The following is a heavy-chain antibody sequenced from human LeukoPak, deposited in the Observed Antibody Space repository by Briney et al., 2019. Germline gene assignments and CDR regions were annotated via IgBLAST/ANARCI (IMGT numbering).Heavy chain of an antibody. V-gene: IGHV5-51*01. CDR1: GSTFANYL. Sequence: GESLKISCKGSGSTFANYLIGWVRELPGKGLEWMGIIYPGDSDTRYSPSFQGQVTISADKSISTAYLQWSSLKDSDTAMYYCARLAYCGGDCYSYYYYMDVWGKGTTVTVSS. CDR2: IYPGDSDT. CDR3: ARLAYCGGDCYSYYYYMDV. J-gene: IGHJ6*03. D-gene: IGHD2-21*02.